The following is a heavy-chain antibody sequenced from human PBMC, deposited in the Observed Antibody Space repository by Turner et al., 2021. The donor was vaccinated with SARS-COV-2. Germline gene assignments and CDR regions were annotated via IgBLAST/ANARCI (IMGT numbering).Heavy chain of an antibody. CDR2: IYSGDSDT. Sequence: VQLVLSGAGVKRPGESRTIAWQGSGYSFTSYWIGWVRQMPGKGREWIGLIYSGDSDTRYSPSVQGQVTIAADKSILTAYQQWSSLKAAESAMYYCWRHHLGYDDYVGNWFDPWGQGTLVTVAS. CDR1: GYSFTSYW. J-gene: IGHJ5*02. CDR3: WRHHLGYDDYVGNWFDP. V-gene: IGHV5-51*01. D-gene: IGHD4-17*01.